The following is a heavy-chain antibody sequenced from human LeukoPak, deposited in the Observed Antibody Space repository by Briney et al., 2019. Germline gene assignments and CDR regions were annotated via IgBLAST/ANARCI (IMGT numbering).Heavy chain of an antibody. Sequence: GGSLRLSCAASRFTFSSYWMSWVRQAPGKGLEWVANIKQDGSEKYYVDSVKGRFTISRDNAKNSLYLQMNSLRAEDTAVYYCARSFGVVPDYWGQGTLVTVSS. CDR3: ARSFGVVPDY. CDR1: RFTFSSYW. J-gene: IGHJ4*02. CDR2: IKQDGSEK. D-gene: IGHD3-3*01. V-gene: IGHV3-7*03.